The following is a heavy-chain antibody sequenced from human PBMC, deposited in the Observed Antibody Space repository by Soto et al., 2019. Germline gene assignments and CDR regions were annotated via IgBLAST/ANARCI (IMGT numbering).Heavy chain of an antibody. CDR3: ARAHDYSNPNWFDP. Sequence: SLKLSCKGSGYSFTSYWISWLRQMPGKGLEWMGRIDPSDSYTNYSPSFQGHVTISADKSISTAYLQWSSLKASDTAMYYCARAHDYSNPNWFDPWGQGTLVTVSS. CDR1: GYSFTSYW. V-gene: IGHV5-10-1*01. D-gene: IGHD4-4*01. J-gene: IGHJ5*02. CDR2: IDPSDSYT.